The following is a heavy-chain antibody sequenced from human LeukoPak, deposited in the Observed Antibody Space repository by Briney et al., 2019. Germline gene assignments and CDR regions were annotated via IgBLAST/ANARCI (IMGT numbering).Heavy chain of an antibody. V-gene: IGHV4-30-2*02. CDR3: ARMGVLRFLEWLSPHFDY. Sequence: KPSETLSLTCAVSGGSISSGGYSWSWIRQPPGKGLEWIGYIYHCGSTYYNPSLKSRVTISVDRSKNQFSLKLSSVTAADTAVYYCARMGVLRFLEWLSPHFDYWGQGTLVTVSS. CDR1: GGSISSGGYS. CDR2: IYHCGST. J-gene: IGHJ4*02. D-gene: IGHD3-3*01.